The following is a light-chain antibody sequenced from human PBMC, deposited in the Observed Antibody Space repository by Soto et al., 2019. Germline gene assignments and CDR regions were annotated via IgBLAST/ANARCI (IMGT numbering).Light chain of an antibody. CDR3: PQSYSTLSIT. CDR2: AAS. J-gene: IGKJ5*01. Sequence: DIQMTQSPSSLSASVGDRITITCRASENIARHLNWYQQKPGKAPNLLIYAASNLQNGVPLRFRGGGSGTDFTLTISNLQPEDFATYYCPQSYSTLSITFGQGTRLEIK. CDR1: ENIARH. V-gene: IGKV1-39*01.